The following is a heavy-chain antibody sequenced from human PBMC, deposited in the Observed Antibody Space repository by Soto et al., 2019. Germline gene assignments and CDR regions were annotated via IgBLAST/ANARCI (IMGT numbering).Heavy chain of an antibody. V-gene: IGHV1-69*13. CDR2: IIPIFGTA. Sequence: SVKVSCKASGGTFSSYAISWVRQAPGQGLEWMGGIIPIFGTANYAQKFQGRVTITADESTSTAYMELSSLRSEETAVYYCARGGTVVSFSAFDIWGQGTMVTVSS. CDR1: GGTFSSYA. D-gene: IGHD2-15*01. J-gene: IGHJ3*02. CDR3: ARGGTVVSFSAFDI.